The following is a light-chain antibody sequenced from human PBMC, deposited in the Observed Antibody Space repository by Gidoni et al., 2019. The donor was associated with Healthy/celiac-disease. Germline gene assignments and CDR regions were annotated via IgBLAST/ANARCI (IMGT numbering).Light chain of an antibody. CDR3: QSYDSSLSGPYV. Sequence: QSVLTQLPSVSGAPGQRVTISCTGRSSNIGAGYDVHWYQQLPGTAPKLLIYGNSNRPSGVPDRFSGSKSGTSASLAITGLQAEDEADYYCQSYDSSLSGPYVFGTGTKVTVL. CDR2: GNS. J-gene: IGLJ1*01. V-gene: IGLV1-40*01. CDR1: SSNIGAGYD.